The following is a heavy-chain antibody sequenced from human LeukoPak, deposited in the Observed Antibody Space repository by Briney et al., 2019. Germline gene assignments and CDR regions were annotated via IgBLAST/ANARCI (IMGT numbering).Heavy chain of an antibody. D-gene: IGHD2-21*01. CDR1: GFTFNLYA. CDR2: IRGYGDNT. Sequence: GRSLRLSCAASGFTFNLYAISWVRQPAGKGLEWVSSIRGYGDNTYYADSVKGRFTLSRDNSKGTLYLQMFSLRAEDTAVYYCAKDRGPYVAIDNNWSDPWGQGTLVTVSS. CDR3: AKDRGPYVAIDNNWSDP. J-gene: IGHJ5*02. V-gene: IGHV3-23*01.